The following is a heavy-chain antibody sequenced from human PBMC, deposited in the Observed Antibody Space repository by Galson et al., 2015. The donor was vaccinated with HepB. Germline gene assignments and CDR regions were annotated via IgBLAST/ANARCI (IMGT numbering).Heavy chain of an antibody. V-gene: IGHV3-33*01. CDR2: IWYDGSNK. J-gene: IGHJ3*02. CDR3: ARDPPYSSSSDGAFDI. CDR1: GFTFSSYG. Sequence: SLRLSCAASGFTFSSYGMHWVRQAPGKGLEWVAVIWYDGSNKYYADSVKGRFTISRDNSKNTLYLQMNSLRAEDTAVYYCARDPPYSSSSDGAFDIWGQGTMVTVSS. D-gene: IGHD6-6*01.